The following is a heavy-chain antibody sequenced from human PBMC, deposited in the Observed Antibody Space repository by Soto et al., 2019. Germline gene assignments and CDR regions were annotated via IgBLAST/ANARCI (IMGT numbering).Heavy chain of an antibody. D-gene: IGHD5-12*01. CDR3: ARMVQPPYDPAAENFDY. CDR1: GFTFSSYS. Sequence: EVQLVESGGGLVKPGGSPRLSCAASGFTFSSYSMNWVRQAPGKGLEWVSSISSSSSYIYYADSVKGRFTISRDNAKNSLYLQMNSLRAEDTAVYYCARMVQPPYDPAAENFDYWGQGTLVTVSS. V-gene: IGHV3-21*01. CDR2: ISSSSSYI. J-gene: IGHJ4*02.